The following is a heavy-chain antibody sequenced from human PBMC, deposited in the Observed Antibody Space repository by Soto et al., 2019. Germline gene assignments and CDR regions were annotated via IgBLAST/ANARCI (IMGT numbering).Heavy chain of an antibody. CDR3: ARDGFGVVIIRLSWLDP. J-gene: IGHJ5*02. Sequence: SETLSLTCAVYGGSFSGYYWSWIRQPPGKGLEWIGEINHSGSTNYNPSLKSRVTISVDTSKNQFSLKLSSVTAADTAVYYCARDGFGVVIIRLSWLDPWGQGTLVTVSS. V-gene: IGHV4-34*01. CDR1: GGSFSGYY. D-gene: IGHD3-3*01. CDR2: INHSGST.